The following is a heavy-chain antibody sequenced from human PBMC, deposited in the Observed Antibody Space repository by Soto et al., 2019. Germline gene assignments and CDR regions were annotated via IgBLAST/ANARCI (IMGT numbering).Heavy chain of an antibody. CDR1: GGSISSGGYS. CDR2: IYHSGST. J-gene: IGHJ6*02. Sequence: QLQLQESGSGLVKPSQTLSLTCAVSGGSISSGGYSWSWIRQPPGKGLEWIGYIYHSGSTYYNPSLKRGVNISVDRSKNQFSLKLSSVTAADTAVYYCARDQNCGGDCYSYGMDVWGQGTTVTVSS. V-gene: IGHV4-30-2*01. CDR3: ARDQNCGGDCYSYGMDV. D-gene: IGHD2-21*02.